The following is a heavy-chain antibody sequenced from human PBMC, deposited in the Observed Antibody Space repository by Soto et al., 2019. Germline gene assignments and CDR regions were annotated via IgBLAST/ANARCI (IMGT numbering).Heavy chain of an antibody. J-gene: IGHJ3*02. V-gene: IGHV4-39*01. CDR3: ARHGGGYSCSDLPYAFDI. Sequence: PSETLSLTCTVSGGSISSSSYYWGWIRQPPGKGLEWIGSIYYSGSTYYNPSLKSRVTISVDTSKNQFSLKLSSVTAADTAVYYCARHGGGYSCSDLPYAFDIWGQGTTVTGSS. CDR1: GGSISSSSYY. D-gene: IGHD6-13*01. CDR2: IYYSGST.